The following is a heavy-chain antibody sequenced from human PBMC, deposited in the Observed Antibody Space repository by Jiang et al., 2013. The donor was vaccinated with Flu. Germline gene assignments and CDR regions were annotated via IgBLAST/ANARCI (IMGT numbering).Heavy chain of an antibody. CDR2: IYYSGST. J-gene: IGHJ4*02. D-gene: IGHD2-15*01. CDR1: GGSISSYY. Sequence: PSETLSLTCTVSGGSISSYYWSWIRQPPGKGLEWIGYIYYSGSTNYNPSLKSRVTISVDTSKNQFSLKLSSVTAADTAVYYCARQGGYCSGGSCPWYFDYWGQGTLVTVSS. CDR3: ARQGGYCSGGSCPWYFDY. V-gene: IGHV4-59*08.